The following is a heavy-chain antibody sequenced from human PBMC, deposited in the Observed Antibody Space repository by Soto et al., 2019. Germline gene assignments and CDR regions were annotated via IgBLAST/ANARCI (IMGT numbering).Heavy chain of an antibody. V-gene: IGHV3-21*06. CDR3: ARESEDLTSNFDY. CDR1: GFTFTRYS. J-gene: IGHJ4*02. Sequence: GGSLRLSCAASGFTFTRYSMNWVRQAPGKGLEWVSSISSTTNYIYYGDSMKGRFTISRDNAKNSLYLEMNSLRAEDTAVYYCARESEDLTSNFDYWGQGTLVTVSA. CDR2: ISSTTNYI.